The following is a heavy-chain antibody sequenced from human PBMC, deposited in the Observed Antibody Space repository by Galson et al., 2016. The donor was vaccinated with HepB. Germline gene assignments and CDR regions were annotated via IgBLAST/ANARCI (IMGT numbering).Heavy chain of an antibody. CDR1: GGTFSSYA. CDR2: IIPFFGAA. J-gene: IGHJ6*01. CDR3: ARGLNEIHLWLTHYYYDLDV. Sequence: SVKVSCKASGGTFSSYAISWVRQAPGQRLEWMGGIIPFFGAANYAQEFQGRVTITADESTSTVYMELSSLRSEDTAVYYCARGLNEIHLWLTHYYYDLDVWGQGTTVIVSS. D-gene: IGHD5-18*01. V-gene: IGHV1-69*13.